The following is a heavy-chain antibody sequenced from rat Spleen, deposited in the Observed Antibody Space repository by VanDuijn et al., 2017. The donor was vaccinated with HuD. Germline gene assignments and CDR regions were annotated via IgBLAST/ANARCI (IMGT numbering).Heavy chain of an antibody. Sequence: EVQLVESGGGLVQPGRSLKLSCAASGFTFNDYYMAWVRQAPTKGLEWVATISYDGSNTYYRDSVKGRFTISRDNAESTLNLQMNSLRSEDTATYYCTRARPHYFDYWGQGTLVTVSS. V-gene: IGHV5-7*01. CDR3: TRARPHYFDY. CDR1: GFTFNDYY. D-gene: IGHD3-1*01. CDR2: ISYDGSNT. J-gene: IGHJ3*01.